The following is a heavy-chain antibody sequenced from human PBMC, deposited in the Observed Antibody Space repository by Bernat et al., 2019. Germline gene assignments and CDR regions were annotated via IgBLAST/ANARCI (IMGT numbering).Heavy chain of an antibody. CDR3: AKANVVVTPFDY. J-gene: IGHJ4*02. CDR2: ISYDGSNK. CDR1: GFTFSSYG. Sequence: QVQLVESGGGVVQPGRSLRLSCAASGFTFSSYGMHWVRQAPGKGLEWVAVISYDGSNKYYADSVKGRFTISRDNSKNTLYLQMNSLRAEDTAVYYCAKANVVVTPFDYWGQGTLVTVSS. D-gene: IGHD2-21*02. V-gene: IGHV3-30*18.